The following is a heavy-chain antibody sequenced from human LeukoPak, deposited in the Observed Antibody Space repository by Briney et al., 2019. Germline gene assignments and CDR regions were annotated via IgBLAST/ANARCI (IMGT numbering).Heavy chain of an antibody. D-gene: IGHD2-2*01. CDR1: GFTFSNYA. CDR2: ISGSGVST. Sequence: GESRRLSCAASGFTFSNYAMSWVRQAPGKGLEWVSAISGSGVSTYYTDSMKGRFTFSRDNSKNTLYLQMNSLRAEDTAVYYCAKARGYCGGTSCYDYYMDVWGKGTTVTVSS. V-gene: IGHV3-23*01. CDR3: AKARGYCGGTSCYDYYMDV. J-gene: IGHJ6*03.